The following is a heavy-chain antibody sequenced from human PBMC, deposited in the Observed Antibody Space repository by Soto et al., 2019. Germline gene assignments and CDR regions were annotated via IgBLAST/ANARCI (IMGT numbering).Heavy chain of an antibody. D-gene: IGHD6-6*01. Sequence: KPSETLSLTCTVSGGSVSSGSYYWSWIRQPPGKGLEWIGYIYYSGSTNYNPSLKSRVTISVDTSKNQFSLKLSSVTAADTAVYYCAGDRSAGRQLAGTYGMDVWGQGTTVTVSS. CDR2: IYYSGST. CDR1: GGSVSSGSYY. V-gene: IGHV4-61*01. J-gene: IGHJ6*02. CDR3: AGDRSAGRQLAGTYGMDV.